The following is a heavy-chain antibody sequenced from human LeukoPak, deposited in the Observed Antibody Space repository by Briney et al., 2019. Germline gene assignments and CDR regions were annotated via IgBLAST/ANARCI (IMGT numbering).Heavy chain of an antibody. CDR3: AGDARPLFYYDSSGYYDY. CDR1: GYTFTSNY. J-gene: IGHJ4*02. V-gene: IGHV1-2*02. CDR2: INPNSGGT. D-gene: IGHD3-22*01. Sequence: ASVKVSCKASGYTFTSNYMHWVRQAPGQGLEWMGWINPNSGGTNYAQKFQGRVTMTRDTSISTAYMELSRLRSDDTAVYYCAGDARPLFYYDSSGYYDYWGQGTLVTVSS.